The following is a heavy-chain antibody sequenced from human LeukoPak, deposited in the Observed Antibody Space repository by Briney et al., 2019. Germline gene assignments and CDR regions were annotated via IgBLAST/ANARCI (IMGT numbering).Heavy chain of an antibody. CDR2: ISTSSRYI. V-gene: IGHV3-21*01. J-gene: IGHJ5*02. CDR1: GFTLSNYD. D-gene: IGHD2-2*01. CDR3: ARADCSSSTCNCRRSGFDP. Sequence: GGSLRLSCAASGFTLSNYDMNWVRQAPGKGLEWVSSISTSSRYIYYKDSVRGRFTISRDDAKNSLHLEMNSLRAEDTAVYYCARADCSSSTCNCRRSGFDPRGQGTLVTVSS.